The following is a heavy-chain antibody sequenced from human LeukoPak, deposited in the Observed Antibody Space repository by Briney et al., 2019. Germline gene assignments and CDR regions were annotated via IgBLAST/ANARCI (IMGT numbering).Heavy chain of an antibody. CDR1: GFTFSNFE. Sequence: PGGSLRLSCAASGFTFSNFEMTWVRQAPEKGLELVSYISSSGSAIYYGDSVKGRFTISRDNAKNSLYLQMNNLRAEDTAVYYCVSDALDIWGQGTMVTVSS. CDR3: VSDALDI. V-gene: IGHV3-48*03. CDR2: ISSSGSAI. J-gene: IGHJ3*02.